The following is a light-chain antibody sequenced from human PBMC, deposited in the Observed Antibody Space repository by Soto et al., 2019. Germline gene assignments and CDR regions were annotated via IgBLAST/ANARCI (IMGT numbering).Light chain of an antibody. CDR2: KAS. V-gene: IGKV1-5*03. CDR3: QQYDSYPRT. Sequence: DIQMTQSPSTLSASVGDRVTITCRASQSISNWLAWYQQKPGKAPNLLIYKASNLESGVPSRFSGSGSGTEFTLSISSLQPDDLATYYCQQYDSYPRTVGQGTKVEIK. J-gene: IGKJ1*01. CDR1: QSISNW.